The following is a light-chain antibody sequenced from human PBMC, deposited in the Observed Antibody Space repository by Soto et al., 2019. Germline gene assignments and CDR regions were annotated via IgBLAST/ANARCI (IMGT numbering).Light chain of an antibody. Sequence: QSVLTQPPSVSGAPGQRVTISCTGSSSNIGAGYDVHWYQQLPGTAPKLLIYGNSNRPSGVPDRFSGSKSGNTASLTVSGLQAEDEADYYCSSYAGSNNLLFGTGTKVTVL. CDR3: SSYAGSNNLL. CDR1: SSNIGAGYD. V-gene: IGLV1-40*01. CDR2: GNS. J-gene: IGLJ1*01.